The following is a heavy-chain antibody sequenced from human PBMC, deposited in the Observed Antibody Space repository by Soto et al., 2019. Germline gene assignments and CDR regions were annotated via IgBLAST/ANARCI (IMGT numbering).Heavy chain of an antibody. V-gene: IGHV1-8*01. CDR3: AKGHRNGGFDY. J-gene: IGHJ4*02. Sequence: QVQLVQSGAEVKKPGASVKISCKASGYTFTSDDFNWVRQATGQGREWMGWMNPNNGNTAYAQKFQGRVTMTRDTSISTAYMELSSLTSEDTAVYYCAKGHRNGGFDYWGQGTLVTVSS. CDR1: GYTFTSDD. CDR2: MNPNNGNT. D-gene: IGHD7-27*01.